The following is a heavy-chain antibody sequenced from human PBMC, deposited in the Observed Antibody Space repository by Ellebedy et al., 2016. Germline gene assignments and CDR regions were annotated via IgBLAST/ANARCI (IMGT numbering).Heavy chain of an antibody. J-gene: IGHJ3*02. CDR1: GGTFSSYA. V-gene: IGHV1-69*13. CDR2: IIPIFGTA. CDR3: ASIPKMATILAYEKKGAFDI. Sequence: SVKVSXXASGGTFSSYAISWVRQAPGQGLEWMGGIIPIFGTANYAQKFQGRVTITADESTSTAYMELSSLRSEDTAVYYCASIPKMATILAYEKKGAFDIWGQGTMVTVSS. D-gene: IGHD5-24*01.